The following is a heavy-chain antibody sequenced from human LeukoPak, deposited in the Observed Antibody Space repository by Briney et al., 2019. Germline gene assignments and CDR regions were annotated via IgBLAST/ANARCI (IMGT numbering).Heavy chain of an antibody. CDR3: ARQNSYGYLIERYYFDY. V-gene: IGHV4-39*07. CDR2: IYYSGST. D-gene: IGHD5-18*01. Sequence: PSETLSLTCTVSGGSISSSSYYWGWIRQPPGKGLEWIGSIYYSGSTYYNPSLKSRVTISVDTSKNQFSLKLSSVTAADTAVYYCARQNSYGYLIERYYFDYWGQGTLVTVSS. CDR1: GGSISSSSYY. J-gene: IGHJ4*02.